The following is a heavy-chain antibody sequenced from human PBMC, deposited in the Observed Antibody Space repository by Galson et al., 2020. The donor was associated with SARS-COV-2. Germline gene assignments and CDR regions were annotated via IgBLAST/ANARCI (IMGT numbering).Heavy chain of an antibody. J-gene: IGHJ6*02. CDR2: ISDRGGAT. V-gene: IGHV3-23*01. D-gene: IGHD2-21*01. CDR3: AAGEHNYYYYYGMDV. CDR1: GLTFSNYG. Sequence: GGSLRLSCAVTGLTFSNYGMSWVRQAPGTGLEWVSAISDRGGATYYAASVKGRFTISRDNSENMLYLQVNSLRAEDTAVYYCAAGEHNYYYYYGMDVWGQGTTVTVSS.